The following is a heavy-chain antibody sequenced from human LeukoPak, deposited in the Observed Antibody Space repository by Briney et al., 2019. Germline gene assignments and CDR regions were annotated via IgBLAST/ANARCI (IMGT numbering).Heavy chain of an antibody. CDR1: GFTFSSYA. J-gene: IGHJ5*02. V-gene: IGHV3-30*04. Sequence: GGSLRLSCAASGFTFSSYALHWVRQAPGRGLEWVAVISYDGSNKYYADSVKGRFTISRDNSKNTLYLQMNSLRAEDTAVYYCARDPNPVDEDIVVVLAATSLDPRGEGTLVTVSS. CDR3: ARDPNPVDEDIVVVLAATSLDP. D-gene: IGHD2-2*01. CDR2: ISYDGSNK.